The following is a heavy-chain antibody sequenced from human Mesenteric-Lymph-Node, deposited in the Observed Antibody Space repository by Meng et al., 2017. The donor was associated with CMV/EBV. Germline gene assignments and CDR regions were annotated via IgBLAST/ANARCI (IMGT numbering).Heavy chain of an antibody. CDR3: AREQKGSRWHHVVFDF. CDR2: MSYDGSNE. CDR1: GFTFSSYG. J-gene: IGHJ3*01. V-gene: IGHV3-30*19. Sequence: GGSLRLSCAVSGFTFSSYGMHWVRQAPGKGLEWVAVMSYDGSNEYYADSVKGRFTISRDNSKNTLYLQMNSLRAEDTAVYYCAREQKGSRWHHVVFDFWGQGTMVTVSS. D-gene: IGHD5-24*01.